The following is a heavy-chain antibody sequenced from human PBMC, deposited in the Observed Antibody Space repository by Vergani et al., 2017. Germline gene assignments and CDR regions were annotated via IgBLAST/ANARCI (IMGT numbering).Heavy chain of an antibody. D-gene: IGHD2-15*01. V-gene: IGHV1-69*13. Sequence: QVQLVQSGAEVRKPGSSVKVSCKASGGTFNSDTISWVRQAPGQGPEWMGRIIPLFGITKYTQKFQGRVTINADESTNTAYMELSSLRSEDTAVYYCARERDGYCSGVSCYYAFDVWGQGTMVTVSS. J-gene: IGHJ3*01. CDR3: ARERDGYCSGVSCYYAFDV. CDR2: IIPLFGIT. CDR1: GGTFNSDT.